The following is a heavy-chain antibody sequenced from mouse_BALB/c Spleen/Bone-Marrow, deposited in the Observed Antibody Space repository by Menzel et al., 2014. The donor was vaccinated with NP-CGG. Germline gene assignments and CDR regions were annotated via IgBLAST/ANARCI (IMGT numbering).Heavy chain of an antibody. Sequence: VQLQQSGGGLVQPGGSLKLSCASSGFVFSRYWMTSVRHAPGKLLEWSGEINPDSSTIIYTPSLKDKFIISRDNAKNTLCLQMNKVRSEDTALDYCARLNYYGNLFVWGAGTTVTVSS. CDR3: ARLNYYGNLFV. CDR1: GFVFSRYW. V-gene: IGHV4-1*02. D-gene: IGHD1-1*01. CDR2: INPDSSTI. J-gene: IGHJ1*01.